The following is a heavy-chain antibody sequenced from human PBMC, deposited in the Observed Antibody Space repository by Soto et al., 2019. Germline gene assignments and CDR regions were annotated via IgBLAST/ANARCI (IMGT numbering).Heavy chain of an antibody. J-gene: IGHJ5*02. D-gene: IGHD3-22*01. CDR3: ARVLDSSGYYYGWFDP. CDR2: INPNSGGT. V-gene: IGHV1-2*02. CDR1: GYTFTGYY. Sequence: ASVKVSCKASGYTFTGYYMHWVRQAPGQGLEWMGWINPNSGGTNYAQKFQGRVTMTRDTSISTAYMELSRLRSDDTAVYYCARVLDSSGYYYGWFDPWGQGTLVTVSS.